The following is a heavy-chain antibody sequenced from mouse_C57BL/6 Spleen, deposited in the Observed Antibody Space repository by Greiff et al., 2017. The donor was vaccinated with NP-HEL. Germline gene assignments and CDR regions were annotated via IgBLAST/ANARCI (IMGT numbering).Heavy chain of an antibody. Sequence: VQLQQSGPVLVKPGASVKMSCKASGYTFTDYYMNWVKQSHGKSLEWIGVINPYNGGTSYNQKFKGKATLTVDKSSSTAYMELNSLTSEDSAVYYCARSYDCYFDYWGQGTTLTVSS. CDR1: GYTFTDYY. CDR3: ARSYDCYFDY. V-gene: IGHV1-19*01. J-gene: IGHJ2*01. D-gene: IGHD2-4*01. CDR2: INPYNGGT.